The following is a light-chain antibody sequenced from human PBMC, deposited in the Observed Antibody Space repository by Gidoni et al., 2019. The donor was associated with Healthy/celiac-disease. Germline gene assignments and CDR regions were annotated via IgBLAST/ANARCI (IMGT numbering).Light chain of an antibody. CDR1: QSLLHSDGKTS. CDR3: MQSIQLPLT. CDR2: VVS. Sequence: DNVMTQTPLSLSVSLGKPASISCKSSQSLLHSDGKTSLSWYLQKPGQPPHRLIYVVSNRFSGVPDRFIGSGSVTDFTLKISRVEAEDVGVYYCMQSIQLPLTFGQWTKLEI. V-gene: IGKV2D-29*01. J-gene: IGKJ2*01.